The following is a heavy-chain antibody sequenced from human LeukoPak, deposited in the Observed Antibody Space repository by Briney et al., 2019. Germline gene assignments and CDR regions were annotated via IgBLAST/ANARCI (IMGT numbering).Heavy chain of an antibody. V-gene: IGHV4-61*02. D-gene: IGHD3-9*01. CDR3: ARVGGYDILTGYSKGYYYGMDV. CDR2: IYTSGST. Sequence: SQTLSLTCTVSGGSISSGDYYWSWIRQPAGKGLEWIGRIYTSGSTNYNPSLKSRVTMPVDTSKNQFSLKLSSVTAADTAVYYCARVGGYDILTGYSKGYYYGMDVWGQGTTVTVSS. J-gene: IGHJ6*02. CDR1: GGSISSGDYY.